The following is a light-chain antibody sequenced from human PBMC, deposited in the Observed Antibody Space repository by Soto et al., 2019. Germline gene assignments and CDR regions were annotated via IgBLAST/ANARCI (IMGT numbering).Light chain of an antibody. V-gene: IGLV2-14*01. CDR2: DVS. CDR1: SSDVGGYNY. J-gene: IGLJ1*01. CDR3: SSYTINSTSFHV. Sequence: QSALTQPASVSGSPGQSITISCTGTSSDVGGYNYVSWYQQHPGKAPKLMIYDVSNRPSGVSNRFSGSKPGNTASLTISGLQAEDDSDYYCSSYTINSTSFHVFGTGNNVNVL.